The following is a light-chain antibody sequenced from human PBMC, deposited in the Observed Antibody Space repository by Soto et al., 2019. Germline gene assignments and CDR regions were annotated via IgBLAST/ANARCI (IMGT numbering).Light chain of an antibody. CDR3: QQYNSWPRT. Sequence: EIVMTQSPATLSVSPGERATLSCRASQSISSTLAGYQQKPGQAPRLLIYGASPRATGIPASFSGSGSGTEFTLTISSLQSEDFAVYYCQQYNSWPRTFGQGKKVEFK. CDR1: QSISST. CDR2: GAS. V-gene: IGKV3-15*01. J-gene: IGKJ1*01.